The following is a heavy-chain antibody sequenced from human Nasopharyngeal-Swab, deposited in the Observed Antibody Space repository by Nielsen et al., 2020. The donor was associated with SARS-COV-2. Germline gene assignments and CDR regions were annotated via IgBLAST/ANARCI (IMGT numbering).Heavy chain of an antibody. CDR3: ARGSFYYYDSSGYYYSY. D-gene: IGHD3-22*01. Sequence: ASVKVSCKASGGTFSSYAISWVRQATGQGLEWMGWMNPNSGNTGYAQKFQGRVTMTRNTSISTAYMELSSLRSGDTAVYYCARGSFYYYDSSGYYYSYWGQGTLVTVSS. CDR2: MNPNSGNT. J-gene: IGHJ4*02. CDR1: GGTFSSYA. V-gene: IGHV1-8*02.